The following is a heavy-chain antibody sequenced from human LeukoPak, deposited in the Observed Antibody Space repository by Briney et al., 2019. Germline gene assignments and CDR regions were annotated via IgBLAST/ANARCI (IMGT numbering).Heavy chain of an antibody. Sequence: PGGSLRLSCAASGFTFSSYAMSWVRQAPGKGLEWVSAISGSGGSTYYADSVKGRFTISRDNSKNTLYLQMNSLRAEDTAVYYCARQRGPTDAFDIWGQGTMVTVSS. CDR3: ARQRGPTDAFDI. CDR1: GFTFSSYA. CDR2: ISGSGGST. J-gene: IGHJ3*02. D-gene: IGHD1-1*01. V-gene: IGHV3-23*01.